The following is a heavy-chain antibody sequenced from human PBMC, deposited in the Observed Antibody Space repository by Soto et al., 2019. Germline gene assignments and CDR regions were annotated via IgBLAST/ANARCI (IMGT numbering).Heavy chain of an antibody. J-gene: IGHJ5*02. CDR1: GFTFSSYW. Sequence: GGSLRLSCAASGFTFSSYWMSWVRQAPGKGLEWVANIKQDGSEKYYVDSVKGRFTISRDNAKNSLYLQMNSLRAEDTAVYYCAREDGNIVVVPAAIVTDIYNWFDPWGQGTLVTVSS. D-gene: IGHD2-2*02. CDR3: AREDGNIVVVPAAIVTDIYNWFDP. CDR2: IKQDGSEK. V-gene: IGHV3-7*01.